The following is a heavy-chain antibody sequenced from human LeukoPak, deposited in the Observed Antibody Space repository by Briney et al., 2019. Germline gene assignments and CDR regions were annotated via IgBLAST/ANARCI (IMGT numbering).Heavy chain of an antibody. V-gene: IGHV3-23*01. CDR1: GFTFSIYA. CDR3: ARDRPNYYGSDGHYYRRDGDY. J-gene: IGHJ4*02. CDR2: ITSRGEST. D-gene: IGHD3-22*01. Sequence: GVSLRLSCAASGFTFSIYAMSWVRQAPVRGLQWVSSITSRGESTWYVDSVKGRFTITRDNSENTLYLQMHSLRAEDTAVYCCARDRPNYYGSDGHYYRRDGDYWGRGTLVSVSS.